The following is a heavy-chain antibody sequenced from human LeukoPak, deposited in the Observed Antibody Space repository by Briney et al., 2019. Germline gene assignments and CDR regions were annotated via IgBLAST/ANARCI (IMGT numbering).Heavy chain of an antibody. D-gene: IGHD5-12*01. J-gene: IGHJ4*02. V-gene: IGHV4-39*07. CDR1: GGSVSSGSYY. Sequence: KPSETLSLTCTVSGGSVSSGSYYWSWTRQPPGKGLEWIGEINHSGSTNYNPSLKSRVTISVDTSMNQFSLKLSSVTAADTAVYYCARASRTLRLGGSFDYWGQGTLVTVSS. CDR2: INHSGST. CDR3: ARASRTLRLGGSFDY.